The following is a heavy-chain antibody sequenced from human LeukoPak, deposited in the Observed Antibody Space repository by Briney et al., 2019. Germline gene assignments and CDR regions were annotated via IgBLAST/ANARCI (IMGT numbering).Heavy chain of an antibody. CDR3: GREATGYSASWLDY. CDR2: IKKDGSEI. V-gene: IGHV3-7*01. J-gene: IGHJ4*02. CDR1: GFTFSNYW. D-gene: IGHD6-13*01. Sequence: TGGSLRLSCEVSGFTFSNYWMSWVRQAPGKGLEWVANIKKDGSEIYYVDSVKGRFTISRDNVKNSVFLQMNSLRAEDTAVYYCGREATGYSASWLDYWGQGTLVTVSS.